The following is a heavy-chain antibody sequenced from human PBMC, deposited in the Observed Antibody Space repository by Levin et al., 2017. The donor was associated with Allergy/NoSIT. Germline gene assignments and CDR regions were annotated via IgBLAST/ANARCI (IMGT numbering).Heavy chain of an antibody. CDR3: AKDRLEGYSYGAFDC. J-gene: IGHJ4*02. CDR2: ISYDGSYK. Sequence: GESLKISCAASGFTFTSSGMHWVRQAPGKGLEWVAGISYDGSYKNSADSVTGRFTISRDNFKSTLFLQMNSLRAEDTAVYYCAKDRLEGYSYGAFDCWGQGSLVTVSS. CDR1: GFTFTSSG. D-gene: IGHD5-18*01. V-gene: IGHV3-30*18.